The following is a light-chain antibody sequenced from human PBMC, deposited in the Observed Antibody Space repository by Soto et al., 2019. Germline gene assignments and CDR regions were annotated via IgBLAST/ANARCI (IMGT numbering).Light chain of an antibody. V-gene: IGKV3-11*01. CDR1: QSVGTY. J-gene: IGKJ1*01. Sequence: EIVLTQSPATLSLSPGERATLSCRASQSVGTYLAWYQQKPGQAPRLLMYDASNRATGIPARFSGGGSGTDFTLTISSLEPEDFSVYYCQERSSWAWTFGQGTKVDIK. CDR2: DAS. CDR3: QERSSWAWT.